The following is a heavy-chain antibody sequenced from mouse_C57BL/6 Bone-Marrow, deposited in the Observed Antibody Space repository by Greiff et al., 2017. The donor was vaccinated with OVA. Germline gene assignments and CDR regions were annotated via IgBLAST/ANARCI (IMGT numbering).Heavy chain of an antibody. CDR3: VRDDSSGYSFAY. Sequence: DAQLQESGGGLVQPKGSLKLSCAASGFTFNTYAMHWVRQAPGKGLEWVARIRSKSSNYATYYADSVKDRFTISRDDSQSMLYLQMNNLKTEDTAMYYCVRDDSSGYSFAYWGQGTLVTVSA. V-gene: IGHV10-3*01. CDR1: GFTFNTYA. J-gene: IGHJ3*01. CDR2: IRSKSSNYAT. D-gene: IGHD3-2*02.